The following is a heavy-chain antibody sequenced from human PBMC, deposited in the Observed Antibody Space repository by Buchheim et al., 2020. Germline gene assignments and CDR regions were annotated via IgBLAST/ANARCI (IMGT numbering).Heavy chain of an antibody. CDR3: AKDLPSHSTWDFGMPLGY. J-gene: IGHJ4*02. CDR1: GFTFSSYG. D-gene: IGHD3-16*01. V-gene: IGHV3-33*06. Sequence: QVQMVESGGGVVQPGRSLRLSCAASGFTFSSYGMHWVRQAPGKGLEWVAVIWYDGSNKYYADSVKGRFTISRDNSKNTLYLQMNSLRAEDTAVYYCAKDLPSHSTWDFGMPLGYWGQGTL. CDR2: IWYDGSNK.